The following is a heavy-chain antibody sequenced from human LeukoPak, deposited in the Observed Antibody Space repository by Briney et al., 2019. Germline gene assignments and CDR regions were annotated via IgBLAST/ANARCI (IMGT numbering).Heavy chain of an antibody. CDR2: INSDMSTT. J-gene: IGHJ4*02. Sequence: GGSLRLSCTSSGFTFSSYWMHWVRQAPGKGLVWVSRINSDMSTTTYADSVKGRFTISRDNAKNTLFLQMNSLRAEDTAVYYCARAGRGLRFFDWLTCDYWGQGTLVTASS. CDR3: ARAGRGLRFFDWLTCDY. V-gene: IGHV3-74*01. CDR1: GFTFSSYW. D-gene: IGHD3-9*01.